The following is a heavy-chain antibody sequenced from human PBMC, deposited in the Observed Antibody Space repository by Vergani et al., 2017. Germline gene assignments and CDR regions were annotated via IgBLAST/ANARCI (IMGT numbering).Heavy chain of an antibody. J-gene: IGHJ6*03. V-gene: IGHV3-74*01. D-gene: IGHD1-26*01. CDR2: INSDGDST. CDR1: GFTFSNYW. CDR3: ARDGWELLDYFYYMDV. Sequence: EVQLLESGRGLVQPGGSLRLSCTASGFTFSNYWMQWVRQAPGKGLMWVSRINSDGDSTSYADSVKGRFTISRDNAKNTLYLQMDSLRAEDTAVYYCARDGWELLDYFYYMDVWGKGTTVTVSS.